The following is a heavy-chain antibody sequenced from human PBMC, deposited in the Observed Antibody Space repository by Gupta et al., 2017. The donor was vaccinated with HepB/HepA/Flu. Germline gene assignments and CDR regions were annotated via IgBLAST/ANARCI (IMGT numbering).Heavy chain of an antibody. CDR3: TKDIQPGGTDV. CDR1: QLIQDYA. D-gene: IGHD5-18*01. Sequence: EVQLVESGGDLVQPGGSLRLSCAASQLIQDYAMPWLRQIPGKGLEWVSGIYWDGRTGYADSVRGRFTISRDNTKNSLFLQMNSLRAEDTALYFCTKDIQPGGTDVWGQGTTVIVSS. J-gene: IGHJ6*02. V-gene: IGHV3-9*01. CDR2: IYWDGRT.